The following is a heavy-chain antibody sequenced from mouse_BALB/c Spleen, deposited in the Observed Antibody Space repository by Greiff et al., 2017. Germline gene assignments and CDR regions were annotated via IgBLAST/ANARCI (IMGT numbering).Heavy chain of an antibody. CDR2: IWTGGGT. J-gene: IGHJ3*01. V-gene: IGHV2-9-2*01. Sequence: VMLVESGPGLVAPSQSLSITCTVSGFSLTSYDISWIRQPPGKGLEWLGVIWTGGGTNYNSAFMSRLSISKDNSKSQVFLKMNSLQTDDTAIYYCVRDQGGFAYWGQGTLVTVSA. CDR3: VRDQGGFAY. CDR1: GFSLTSYD.